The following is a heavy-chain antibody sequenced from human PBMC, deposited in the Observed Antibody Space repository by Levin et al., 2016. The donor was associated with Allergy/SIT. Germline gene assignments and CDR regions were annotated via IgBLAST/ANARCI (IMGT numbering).Heavy chain of an antibody. CDR1: GGTFSSYA. CDR3: ARSEVPAAMQALNYYYYGMDV. CDR2: IIPIFGTA. D-gene: IGHD2-2*01. J-gene: IGHJ6*02. Sequence: SVKVSCKASGGTFSSYAISWVRQAPGQGLEWMGGIIPIFGTANYAQKFQGRVTITADESTSTAYMELSSLRSEDTAVYYCARSEVPAAMQALNYYYYGMDVWGQGTTVTVSS. V-gene: IGHV1-69*13.